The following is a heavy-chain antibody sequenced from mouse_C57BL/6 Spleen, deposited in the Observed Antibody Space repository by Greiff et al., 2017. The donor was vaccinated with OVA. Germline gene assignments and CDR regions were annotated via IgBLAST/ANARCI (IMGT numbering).Heavy chain of an antibody. J-gene: IGHJ3*01. D-gene: IGHD1-1*01. V-gene: IGHV1-15*01. CDR2: IDPETGGT. CDR1: GYTFTDYE. Sequence: QVQLQQSGAELVRPGASVTLSCKASGYTFTDYEMHWVKQTPVHGLEWIGAIDPETGGTAYNQKFKGKAILTADKSSSTAYMELRSLTSEDSAVYYGTRRDYGSSSFAYWGQGTLVTVSA. CDR3: TRRDYGSSSFAY.